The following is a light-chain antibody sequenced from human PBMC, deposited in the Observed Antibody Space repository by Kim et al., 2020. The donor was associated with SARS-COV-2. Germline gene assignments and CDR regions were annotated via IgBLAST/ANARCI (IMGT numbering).Light chain of an antibody. CDR1: SSDVGGYNY. CDR2: DVS. CDR3: CSYAGSYTFV. V-gene: IGLV2-11*01. Sequence: QSALTQLRSVSGSPGQSVTISCTGTSSDVGGYNYVSWYQQHPGKAPKLMIYDVSKRPSGVPDRFSGSKSGDTASLTISGLQAEDEADYYCCSYAGSYTFVFGGGTQLTVL. J-gene: IGLJ2*01.